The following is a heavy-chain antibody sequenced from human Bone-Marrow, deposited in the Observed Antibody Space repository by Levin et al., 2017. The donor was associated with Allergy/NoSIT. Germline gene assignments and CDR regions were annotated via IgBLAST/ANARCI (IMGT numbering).Heavy chain of an antibody. D-gene: IGHD6-6*01. J-gene: IGHJ6*02. CDR1: GFTFDDYA. V-gene: IGHV3-9*01. CDR3: AKTPNSSSLYYYGMDV. CDR2: ISWNSGSI. Sequence: LSLTCAASGFTFDDYAMHWVRQAPGKGLEWVSGISWNSGSIGYADSVKGRFTISRDNAKNSLYLQMNSLRAEDTALYYCAKTPNSSSLYYYGMDVWGQGTTVTVSS.